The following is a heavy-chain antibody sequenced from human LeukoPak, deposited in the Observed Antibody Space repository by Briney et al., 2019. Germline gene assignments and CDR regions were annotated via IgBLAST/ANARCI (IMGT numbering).Heavy chain of an antibody. D-gene: IGHD1-26*01. CDR2: IYTSGST. CDR1: GGSISSGSYY. CDR3: AGWELLLDYYYMDV. J-gene: IGHJ6*03. V-gene: IGHV4-61*02. Sequence: SETLSLTCTVSGGSISSGSYYWSWIRQPAGKGLEWIGRIYTSGSTNYNPSLKSRVTISVDTSKNQFSLKLSSVPAADTAVYYCAGWELLLDYYYMDVWGKGTTVTVSS.